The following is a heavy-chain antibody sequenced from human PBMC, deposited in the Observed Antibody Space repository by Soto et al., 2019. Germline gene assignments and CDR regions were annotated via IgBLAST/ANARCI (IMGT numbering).Heavy chain of an antibody. Sequence: PGGSLRLSCAASGFTFSDYGMYWVRQAPGKGLEWVAVIWYDGSNKYYADSVKGRFTISRDNSKNTLYLQMNSLRAEDTAVYYCARDKQYQFDYWGQGALVTVSS. V-gene: IGHV3-33*01. J-gene: IGHJ4*02. CDR1: GFTFSDYG. D-gene: IGHD2-2*01. CDR2: IWYDGSNK. CDR3: ARDKQYQFDY.